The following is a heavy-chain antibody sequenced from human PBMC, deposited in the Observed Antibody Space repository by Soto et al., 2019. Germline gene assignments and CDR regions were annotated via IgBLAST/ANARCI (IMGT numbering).Heavy chain of an antibody. CDR2: IYHSGST. D-gene: IGHD5-18*01. V-gene: IGHV4-59*01. CDR3: ARDFNGYGTSRHYYGFDV. CDR1: GDSINNYY. Sequence: SETLSLTCTVSGDSINNYYWSWIRQPPGKGLERIGYIYHSGSTDYNPSIKSRVTKSVDPSKTQFSLRLSFFTAADPAVYFCARDFNGYGTSRHYYGFDVLGRGPTVTVSS. J-gene: IGHJ6*02.